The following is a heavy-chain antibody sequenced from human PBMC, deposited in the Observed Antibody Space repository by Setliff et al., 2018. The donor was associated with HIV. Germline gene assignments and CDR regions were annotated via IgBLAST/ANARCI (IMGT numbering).Heavy chain of an antibody. Sequence: RASVKVSCKASGYTFTGYYMHWVRQAPGQGLEWMGWINPNSGGTNYAQRFQGRVTMTRDTSISTAYMALSRLRSEDTAVYYGARDFSGQQLVGGWFDTWGQGTLVTVSS. CDR1: GYTFTGYY. CDR3: ARDFSGQQLVGGWFDT. D-gene: IGHD6-13*01. V-gene: IGHV1-2*02. CDR2: INPNSGGT. J-gene: IGHJ5*02.